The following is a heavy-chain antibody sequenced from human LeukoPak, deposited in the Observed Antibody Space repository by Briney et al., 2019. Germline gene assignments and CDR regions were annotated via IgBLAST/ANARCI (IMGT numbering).Heavy chain of an antibody. CDR2: IYYSGTT. Sequence: SETLSLTCTVSGGSISTYYWNWIRQPPGKGLEWIGYIYYSGTTNYNPSLKSRVSMSVDTSKNQFSLKLSSVTAADTAVYYCARGLGYYYYMDVWGKGTTVTISS. CDR3: ARGLGYYYYMDV. J-gene: IGHJ6*03. V-gene: IGHV4-59*01. D-gene: IGHD4-11*01. CDR1: GGSISTYY.